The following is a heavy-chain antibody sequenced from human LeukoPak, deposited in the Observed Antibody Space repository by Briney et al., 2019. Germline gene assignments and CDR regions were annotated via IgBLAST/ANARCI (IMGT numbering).Heavy chain of an antibody. CDR2: ITASGTAM. CDR3: ASSGSYRIDY. CDR1: GFTFSSYS. V-gene: IGHV3-48*02. Sequence: QSGGSLRLSCAASGFTFSSYSMNWVRQAPGKGLEWVSHITASGTAMFYADSVKGRFTISRDNAKNSLYLQMNSLRDEDTAVYYCASSGSYRIDYWGQGTLVTVSS. D-gene: IGHD1-26*01. J-gene: IGHJ4*02.